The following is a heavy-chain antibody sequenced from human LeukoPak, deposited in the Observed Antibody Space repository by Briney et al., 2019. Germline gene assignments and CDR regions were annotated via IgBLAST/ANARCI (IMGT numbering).Heavy chain of an antibody. J-gene: IGHJ4*02. CDR3: ARDSGVYGDPAPFDY. V-gene: IGHV3-66*01. CDR2: IYSGGST. CDR1: GFTVSSNY. Sequence: QSGGSLRLSCAASGFTVSSNYMSWVRQAPGKGLEWVSVIYSGGSTYYADSVKGRFTISRDNSKNTLYLQMNSLRAEDTAVYYCARDSGVYGDPAPFDYWGQGTLVTVSS. D-gene: IGHD4-17*01.